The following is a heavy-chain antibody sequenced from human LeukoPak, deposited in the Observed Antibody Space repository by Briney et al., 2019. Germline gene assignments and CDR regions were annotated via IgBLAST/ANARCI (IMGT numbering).Heavy chain of an antibody. D-gene: IGHD4-23*01. CDR2: FSGNGGST. Sequence: GGSLRLSCSASGFTFSSYAMHWVRQAPGKGLEYVAVFSGNGGSTYYADSVEGRFTISRDNSKNTLYLRMSSLRAEDTAVYYCVKDPFYGGNPLYYFEYWGQGTLVTVSS. V-gene: IGHV3-64D*06. CDR1: GFTFSSYA. CDR3: VKDPFYGGNPLYYFEY. J-gene: IGHJ4*02.